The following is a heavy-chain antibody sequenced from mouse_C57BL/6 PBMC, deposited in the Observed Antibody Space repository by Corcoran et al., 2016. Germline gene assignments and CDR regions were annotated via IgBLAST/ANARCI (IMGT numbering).Heavy chain of an antibody. CDR2: INPNNGGT. CDR3: ARRYYGSRYYFDY. V-gene: IGHV1-26*01. CDR1: VYTFTDYY. Sequence: EVQLQQSGPALVKPGASVKISCKASVYTFTDYYMNWVKQSHGKSLEWIGDINPNNGGTSYNQKFKGKATLTVDKSSSTAYMELRSLTSEDSAVYYWARRYYGSRYYFDYWGQGTTLTVSS. J-gene: IGHJ2*01. D-gene: IGHD1-1*01.